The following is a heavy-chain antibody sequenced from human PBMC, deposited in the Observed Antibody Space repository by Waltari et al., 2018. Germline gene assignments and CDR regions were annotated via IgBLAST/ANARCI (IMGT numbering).Heavy chain of an antibody. V-gene: IGHV3-33*01. CDR3: ARQGYSGSSLTYDY. D-gene: IGHD6-13*01. Sequence: QVQLVESGGGVVQPGTSLRLSCAASGFSFTSYGMHWVRQAPGKGLEWVAVICYDGSKQYYADSVEGRFTISRDISKSTLYLQMNSLGPQDTAVYYCARQGYSGSSLTYDYWGQGTQVTVSS. CDR1: GFSFTSYG. CDR2: ICYDGSKQ. J-gene: IGHJ4*02.